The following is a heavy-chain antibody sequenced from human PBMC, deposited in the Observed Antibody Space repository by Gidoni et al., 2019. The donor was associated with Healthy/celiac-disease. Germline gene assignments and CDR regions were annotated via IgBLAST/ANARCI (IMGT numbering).Heavy chain of an antibody. D-gene: IGHD5-18*01. J-gene: IGHJ4*02. V-gene: IGHV3-66*01. CDR3: ARVLSGYSYGYGGLDY. CDR2: SYSGGST. CDR1: GFTVRSNY. Sequence: EVQLVESGGGLVQPGGSLRLSCAADGFTVRSNYMSWVRQAPGKGLEWVSVSYSGGSTYYADSVKGRFTISRDNSKNTLYLQMNSLRAEDTAVYYCARVLSGYSYGYGGLDYWGQGTLVTVSS.